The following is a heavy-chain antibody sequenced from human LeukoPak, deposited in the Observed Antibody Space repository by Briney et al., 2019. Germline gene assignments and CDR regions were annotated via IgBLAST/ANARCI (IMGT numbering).Heavy chain of an antibody. CDR2: IDIADGST. D-gene: IGHD3-22*01. J-gene: IGHJ4*02. Sequence: VASVKVSCKASGYTFTSCSMHWVRQAPGQSLEWMGWIDIADGSTEYSRGFQGRVTITRDTSANTAYMELSGLKSEDTAVYYCARDRAQMWLIFDYWGQGSLVTVSS. CDR3: ARDRAQMWLIFDY. V-gene: IGHV1-3*04. CDR1: GYTFTSCS.